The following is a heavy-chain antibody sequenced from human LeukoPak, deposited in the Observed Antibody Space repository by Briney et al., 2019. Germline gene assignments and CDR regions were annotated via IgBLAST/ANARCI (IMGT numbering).Heavy chain of an antibody. CDR3: ARQRAAADGAGVDF. CDR1: GYAFTNYW. CDR2: VYPGDSDT. V-gene: IGHV5-51*01. Sequence: KPGESLKISCKASGYAFTNYWIGWVRQMPGKGLEWMGIVYPGDSDTRYSRSFQGQVTISADKSVTTAYLQWGSLTASDTAMYYCARQRAAADGAGVDFWAQEPLVTVSS. J-gene: IGHJ4*02. D-gene: IGHD6-25*01.